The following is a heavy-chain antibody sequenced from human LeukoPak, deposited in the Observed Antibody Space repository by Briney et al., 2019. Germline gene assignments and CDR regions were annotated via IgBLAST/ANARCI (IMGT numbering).Heavy chain of an antibody. J-gene: IGHJ4*02. V-gene: IGHV3-21*01. CDR3: ARDRAAYYYDSSAYDY. D-gene: IGHD3-22*01. CDR2: ISSSSSYI. Sequence: GGSLTLSCAASGFTFSSYSMNWVRQAPGKGLEWVSSISSSSSYIYYADSVKGRFTISRDNAKNSLYLQMNSLRAEDTAVYYCARDRAAYYYDSSAYDYWGQGTLVTVSS. CDR1: GFTFSSYS.